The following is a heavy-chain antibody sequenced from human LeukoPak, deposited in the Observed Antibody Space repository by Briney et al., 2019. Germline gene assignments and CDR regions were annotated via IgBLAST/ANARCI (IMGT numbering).Heavy chain of an antibody. J-gene: IGHJ4*02. CDR2: IYHSGST. CDR1: GYSISSGFY. V-gene: IGHV4-38-2*02. CDR3: AREVLATVTTFWFDL. Sequence: PSETLSLTGTVSGYSISSGFYWGWIRQPPGKGLEWIGSIYHSGSTYFNPSLKSRVTISVDTSNNQFSLKLSSVTAADAAVYYCAREVLATVTTFWFDLWGQGTLVTVSS. D-gene: IGHD4-17*01.